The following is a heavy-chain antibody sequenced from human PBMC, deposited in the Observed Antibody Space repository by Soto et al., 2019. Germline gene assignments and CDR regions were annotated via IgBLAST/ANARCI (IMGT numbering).Heavy chain of an antibody. Sequence: GGSLRLSCAASGFTFSDYYMSWIRQAPGKGLEWVSYISSGGTTIYYADSVKGRFTISRDDAKNSLYLQMNSLRAEDTAVYFCATKGGGNYFGFDPWGQGTLVTVSS. V-gene: IGHV3-11*01. J-gene: IGHJ5*02. CDR2: ISSGGTTI. CDR1: GFTFSDYY. CDR3: ATKGGGNYFGFDP. D-gene: IGHD3-10*01.